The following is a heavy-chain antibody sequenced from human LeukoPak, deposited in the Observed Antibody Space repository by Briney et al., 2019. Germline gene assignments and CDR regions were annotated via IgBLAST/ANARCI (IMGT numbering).Heavy chain of an antibody. V-gene: IGHV1-46*01. CDR1: GYTFTSYY. CDR3: ARTYCGGDCYSVDYYYYGMDV. CDR2: INPSGGST. J-gene: IGHJ6*02. Sequence: ASVKVSCKASGYTFTSYYMHWVRQAPGQGLEWMGIINPSGGSTSYAQKFQGGVTMTRDTSTSTVYMELSSLRSEDTAVYYCARTYCGGDCYSVDYYYYGMDVWGQGTTVTVSS. D-gene: IGHD2-21*02.